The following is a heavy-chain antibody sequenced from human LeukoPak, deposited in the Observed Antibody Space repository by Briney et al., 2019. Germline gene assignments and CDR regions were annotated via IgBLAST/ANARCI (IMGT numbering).Heavy chain of an antibody. Sequence: PGGSLRLSCAASGFTFSSYAMSWVRQAPGKGLEWVSTVTDNGGSTYYADSVKGRFTISRDNSKNTLYLQMNSLRAEDMAVYYCAKVLATACIDFWGQGTLVTVSS. J-gene: IGHJ4*02. D-gene: IGHD6-13*01. CDR1: GFTFSSYA. V-gene: IGHV3-23*01. CDR2: VTDNGGST. CDR3: AKVLATACIDF.